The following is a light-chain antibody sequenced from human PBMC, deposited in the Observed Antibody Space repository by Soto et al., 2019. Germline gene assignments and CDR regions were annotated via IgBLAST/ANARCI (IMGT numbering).Light chain of an antibody. J-gene: IGLJ1*01. Sequence: QSVLTQPASMSGSPAQSITISCTGTSSDLAFYNHVSWYQQHPGKAPKLLFYEVNNRPSGVSHRFSGSKSGNTASLTISGLQAEDEADYYCSSFTSTHTSVFGTGTKVTVL. CDR2: EVN. CDR3: SSFTSTHTSV. V-gene: IGLV2-14*01. CDR1: SSDLAFYNH.